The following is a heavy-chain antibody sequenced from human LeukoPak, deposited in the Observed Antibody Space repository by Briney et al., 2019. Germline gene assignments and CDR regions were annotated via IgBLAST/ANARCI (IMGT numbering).Heavy chain of an antibody. Sequence: GGSLRLSCAASGFTFSRYALHWVRQAAGKGLEWVSAIVAAGDTYYAGSVKGRFTISRENAKSSLFLQMNNLRAGDTAVYYCARGGPGYCSSTSCFFYFNAMDVWGQGTTVTVSS. CDR2: IVAAGDT. V-gene: IGHV3-13*04. J-gene: IGHJ6*02. CDR1: GFTFSRYA. CDR3: ARGGPGYCSSTSCFFYFNAMDV. D-gene: IGHD2-2*03.